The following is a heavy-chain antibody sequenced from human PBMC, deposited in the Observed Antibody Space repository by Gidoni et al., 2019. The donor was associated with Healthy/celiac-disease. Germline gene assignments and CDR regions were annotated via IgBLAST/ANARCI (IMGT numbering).Heavy chain of an antibody. Sequence: QLQLQESGPGRVKPSQTLSLTCPVPGGSITSSSYYWGWLGQPPGQGLEWIGIIYYSGSTYYNPSLKSRVTISVDTSKNQFSLKLSSVTAADTAVYYCARHKAGSFDYWGQGTLVTVSS. J-gene: IGHJ4*02. CDR1: GGSITSSSYY. CDR2: IYYSGST. V-gene: IGHV4-39*01. CDR3: ARHKAGSFDY. D-gene: IGHD6-19*01.